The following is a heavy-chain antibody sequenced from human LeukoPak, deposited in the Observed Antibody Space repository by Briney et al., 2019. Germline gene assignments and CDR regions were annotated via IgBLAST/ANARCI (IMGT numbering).Heavy chain of an antibody. CDR3: FSGWFDP. J-gene: IGHJ5*02. Sequence: ASVKVSCKASGYTFTSYYMHWVRQAPGQGLEWMGIINPSGGSTSYAQKFQGRVTMTRDTSISTAYMELSRLRSDDTAVYYCFSGWFDPWGQGTLVTVSS. CDR2: INPSGGST. V-gene: IGHV1-46*01. CDR1: GYTFTSYY.